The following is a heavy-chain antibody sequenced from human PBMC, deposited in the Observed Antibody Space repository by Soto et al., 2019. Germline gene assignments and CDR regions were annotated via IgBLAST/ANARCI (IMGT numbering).Heavy chain of an antibody. CDR2: IYYSGST. D-gene: IGHD3-22*01. V-gene: IGHV4-39*02. CDR1: GGSINNNAYY. CDR3: ARLYYDASGYRYGYYFDY. J-gene: IGHJ4*02. Sequence: SETLSLTCTVSGGSINNNAYYWGWIRQPPGQGLEWIGSIYYSGSTYYNPSLSSRVTISVDTSENHFSLTLSSVTAADTAVYYCARLYYDASGYRYGYYFDYWGQGTLVTIS.